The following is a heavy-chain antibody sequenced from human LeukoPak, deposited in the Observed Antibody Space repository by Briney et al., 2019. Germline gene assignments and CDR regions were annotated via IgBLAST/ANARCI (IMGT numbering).Heavy chain of an antibody. J-gene: IGHJ5*02. Sequence: GASVKVSCKASGYTFTSYGISWVRQAPGQGLEWMGWISAYNGNTNYAQKLQGRVTMTTDTSTSTAYMELRSLRSDDTAVYYCASGVYGDYNNWFDPWGQGTLVTVSS. CDR3: ASGVYGDYNNWFDP. CDR1: GYTFTSYG. CDR2: ISAYNGNT. V-gene: IGHV1-18*01. D-gene: IGHD4-17*01.